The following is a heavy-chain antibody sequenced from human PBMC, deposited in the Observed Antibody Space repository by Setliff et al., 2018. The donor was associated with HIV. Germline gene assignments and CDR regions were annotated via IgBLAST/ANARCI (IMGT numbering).Heavy chain of an antibody. D-gene: IGHD4-4*01. CDR2: IYYSGST. CDR3: ARVDPSYDYSNY. V-gene: IGHV4-39*07. Sequence: SETLSLTCTVSGGSASNSRYYWAWIRQPPGKGLEWIGSIYYSGSTNYNPSLKSRVTISVDTSKNQFSLKLSPVTAADTAVYYCARVDPSYDYSNYWGQGTLVTVSS. J-gene: IGHJ4*02. CDR1: GGSASNSRYY.